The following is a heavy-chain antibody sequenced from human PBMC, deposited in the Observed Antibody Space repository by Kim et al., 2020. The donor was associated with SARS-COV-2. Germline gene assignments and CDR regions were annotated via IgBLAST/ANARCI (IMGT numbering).Heavy chain of an antibody. V-gene: IGHV3-11*01. Sequence: IYCADSVKGRFTVSRDNADHFLYLQMSDLTVEDSAIYYCARGGALTVFADYWGQGTLVSVSS. CDR2: I. J-gene: IGHJ4*02. CDR3: ARGGALTVFADY. D-gene: IGHD1-26*01.